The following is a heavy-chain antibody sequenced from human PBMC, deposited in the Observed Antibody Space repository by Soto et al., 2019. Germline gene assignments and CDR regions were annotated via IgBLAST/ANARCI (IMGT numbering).Heavy chain of an antibody. CDR3: ARSHNWRLAQN. CDR2: IDPTSGST. D-gene: IGHD1-20*01. V-gene: IGHV1-46*01. Sequence: ASVKVSCKASGYTFTDYYMHWVRQAPGQGLEWMGIIDPTSGSTYYTQKFQGRVTMTRDTSTSTVYMEVSSLRSDDTAVYYCARSHNWRLAQNWG. CDR1: GYTFTDYY. J-gene: IGHJ1*01.